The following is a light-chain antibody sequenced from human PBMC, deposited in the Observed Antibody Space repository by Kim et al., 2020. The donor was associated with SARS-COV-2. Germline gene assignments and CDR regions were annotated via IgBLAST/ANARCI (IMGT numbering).Light chain of an antibody. CDR2: LNSDGSH. J-gene: IGLJ2*01. CDR1: SGHSSYA. V-gene: IGLV4-69*01. CDR3: QTWGTGIVV. Sequence: QLVLTQSPSASASLGASVKLTCTLSSGHSSYAIAWHQQQPEKGPRYLMSLNSDGSHTKGDGIPDRFSGSSSGAERYLTISSLHSEDEADYYCQTWGTGIVVFGGGTQLTVL.